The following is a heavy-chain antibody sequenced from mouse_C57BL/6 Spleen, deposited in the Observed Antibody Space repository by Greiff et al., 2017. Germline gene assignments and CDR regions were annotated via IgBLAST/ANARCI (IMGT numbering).Heavy chain of an antibody. V-gene: IGHV8-12*01. CDR1: GFSLSTSGMG. CDR2: IYWDDDK. Sequence: QVTLKVCGPGILQSSQTLSLTCSFSGFSLSTSGMGVSWIRQPSGKGLEWLAHIYWDDDKRYNPSLKSRLTISKDTSRNQVFLKITSVDTADTATYYCARRGRLRRGDYYAMDYWGQGTSVTVSS. CDR3: ARRGRLRRGDYYAMDY. D-gene: IGHD2-4*01. J-gene: IGHJ4*01.